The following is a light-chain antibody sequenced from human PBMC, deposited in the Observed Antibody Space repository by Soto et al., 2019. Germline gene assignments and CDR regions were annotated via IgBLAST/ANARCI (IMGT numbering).Light chain of an antibody. J-gene: IGKJ2*03. V-gene: IGKV3-11*01. CDR2: DAF. Sequence: IVFTQSRATLSLYPGERATLSCRASQSVSSYLAWYQQKPGQAPSLLIYDAFTRATGIPARFSGSGSGTDFTLAISSLQHDDYATHYCQQDNGYSSNSLDEGTMVDVK. CDR1: QSVSSY. CDR3: QQDNGYSSNS.